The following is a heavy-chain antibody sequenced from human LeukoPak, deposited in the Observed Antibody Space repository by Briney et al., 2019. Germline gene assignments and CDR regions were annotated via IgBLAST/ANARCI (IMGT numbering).Heavy chain of an antibody. D-gene: IGHD2-21*02. Sequence: SETLSLTCTVSGGSISSYYWSWIRQPPGKGLEWIGYIYYSGSTNYNPSLKSRVTISVDTSKNQLSLKLSSVTAADTAVYYCARGPSNRHIVVVTPRVRPFDYWGQGTLVTVSS. CDR3: ARGPSNRHIVVVTPRVRPFDY. CDR1: GGSISSYY. J-gene: IGHJ4*02. CDR2: IYYSGST. V-gene: IGHV4-59*12.